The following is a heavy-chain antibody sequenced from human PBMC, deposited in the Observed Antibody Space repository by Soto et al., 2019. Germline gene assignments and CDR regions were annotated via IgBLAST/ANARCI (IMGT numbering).Heavy chain of an antibody. D-gene: IGHD3-16*02. CDR2: IYYSGST. V-gene: IGHV4-59*01. CDR3: ARNVWGSYRYDH. J-gene: IGHJ4*02. Sequence: TLSLPGTVSGGSIRSYNRSWTRQPPGKGLEWIGYIYYSGSTSYNPSLKSRVTISVDTSKTQFSLKLSSVTAADTAVSYCARNVWGSYRYDHWGQATLVTVSS. CDR1: GGSIRSYN.